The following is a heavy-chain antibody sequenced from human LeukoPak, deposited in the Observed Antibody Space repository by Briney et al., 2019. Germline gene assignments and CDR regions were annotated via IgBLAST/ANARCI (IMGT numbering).Heavy chain of an antibody. D-gene: IGHD3-22*01. Sequence: SETLSLTCTVSGGSISSSSYYWGWIRQPPGKGLEWIGNIYYSGSTYYNPSLKSRVTISVDTSKNQFSLKLSSVTAADTAVYYCARGDYYDSSGYFYWGQGTLVTVSS. CDR3: ARGDYYDSSGYFY. J-gene: IGHJ4*02. CDR2: IYYSGST. CDR1: GGSISSSSYY. V-gene: IGHV4-39*07.